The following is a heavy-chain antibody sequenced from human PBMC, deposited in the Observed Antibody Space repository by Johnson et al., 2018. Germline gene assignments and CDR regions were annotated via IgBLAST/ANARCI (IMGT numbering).Heavy chain of an antibody. V-gene: IGHV3-74*01. Sequence: VQLQESGGGLVQPGGSXRLSCAASGFTFSTYWMHWVRQAPGKGLVWVARMNSDGRNTYYADSVKGRFTISRDNAKNTLYLQMHSLRAEDTAVYYCARLPHLFGMDVWGQGTTVTVSS. CDR3: ARLPHLFGMDV. CDR1: GFTFSTYW. J-gene: IGHJ6*02. CDR2: MNSDGRNT.